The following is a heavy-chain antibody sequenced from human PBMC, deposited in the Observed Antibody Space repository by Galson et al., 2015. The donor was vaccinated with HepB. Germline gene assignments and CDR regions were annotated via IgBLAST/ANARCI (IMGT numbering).Heavy chain of an antibody. CDR3: ARDSGSYYPNWFDP. V-gene: IGHV3-48*01. CDR2: ISSSSSTI. Sequence: SLRLSCAASGFTFSSYWMSWVRQAPGKGLEWVSYISSSSSTIYYADSVKGRFTISRDNAKNSLYLQMNSLRAEDTAVYYCARDSGSYYPNWFDPWGQGTLVTVSS. J-gene: IGHJ5*02. D-gene: IGHD1-26*01. CDR1: GFTFSSYW.